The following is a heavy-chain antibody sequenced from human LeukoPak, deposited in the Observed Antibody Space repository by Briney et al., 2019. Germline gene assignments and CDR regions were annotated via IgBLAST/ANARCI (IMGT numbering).Heavy chain of an antibody. CDR3: AIRKAVADLYYYYYYMDV. CDR1: GGTFSSYA. V-gene: IGHV1-69*05. Sequence: SVKVSCKASGGTFSSYAISWVRQAPGQGLEWMGGIIPIFGTANYAQKFQGRVTITTDESTSTAYMELSSLRSEDTAVYYCAIRKAVADLYYYYYYMDVWGKGTTVTVSS. J-gene: IGHJ6*03. CDR2: IIPIFGTA. D-gene: IGHD6-19*01.